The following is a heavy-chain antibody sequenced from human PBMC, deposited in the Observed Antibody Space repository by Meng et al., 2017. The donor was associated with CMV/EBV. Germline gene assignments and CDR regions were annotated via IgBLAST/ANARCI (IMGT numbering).Heavy chain of an antibody. Sequence: SETLSLTCTVSGGSVSSGSYDWSWIRQPPGKGLEWIGYIYYSGSTNYNPSRKSRDTISVDTSKNQFSLKLSSVTAADTAVYYCARAATIFEYYGMDVWGQGTTVTVSS. J-gene: IGHJ6*02. D-gene: IGHD3-3*01. CDR2: IYYSGST. CDR3: ARAATIFEYYGMDV. V-gene: IGHV4-61*01. CDR1: GGSVSSGSYD.